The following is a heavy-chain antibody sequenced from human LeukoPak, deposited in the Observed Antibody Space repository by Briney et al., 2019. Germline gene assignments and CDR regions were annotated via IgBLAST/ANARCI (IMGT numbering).Heavy chain of an antibody. CDR3: TRDHITSWQIDF. Sequence: GGSLRLSCAASGFTFSSYGMHWVRQAPGKGLEWVAFIRYDGSNEYYADSVKGRFTISRDNSKNTVSLQMNNLRVEDTAVYYCTRDHITSWQIDFWGQGTMVTVSS. CDR2: IRYDGSNE. V-gene: IGHV3-30*02. J-gene: IGHJ4*02. D-gene: IGHD2-2*01. CDR1: GFTFSSYG.